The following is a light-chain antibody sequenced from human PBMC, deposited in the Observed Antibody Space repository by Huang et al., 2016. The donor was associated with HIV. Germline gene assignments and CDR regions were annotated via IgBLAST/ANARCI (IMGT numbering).Light chain of an antibody. CDR1: QGISDW. CDR3: QQYDNFST. V-gene: IGKV1-5*03. CDR2: KAS. J-gene: IGKJ2*01. Sequence: DIQMTQSPSTLSASVGDRVTITCRASQGISDWLAWYQQKPGKAPELLIYKASNLEYGVPSRFSGSGSGTEFTLTISSLQPDDFATYYCQQYDNFSTFAQGTKLEIQ.